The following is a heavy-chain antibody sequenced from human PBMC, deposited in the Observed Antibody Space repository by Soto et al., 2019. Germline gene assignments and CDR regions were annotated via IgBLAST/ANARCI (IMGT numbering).Heavy chain of an antibody. D-gene: IGHD3-10*01. CDR1: GFTFSSYW. CDR3: ARAGLWFGELFNYYYYGMDV. Sequence: PGGSLRLSCAASGFTFSSYWMSWVRQAPGKGLEWVANIKQDESEKYYVDSVKGRFTISRDNAKNSLYLQMNSLRAEDTAVYYCARAGLWFGELFNYYYYGMDVWGQGTTVTVSS. J-gene: IGHJ6*02. CDR2: IKQDESEK. V-gene: IGHV3-7*01.